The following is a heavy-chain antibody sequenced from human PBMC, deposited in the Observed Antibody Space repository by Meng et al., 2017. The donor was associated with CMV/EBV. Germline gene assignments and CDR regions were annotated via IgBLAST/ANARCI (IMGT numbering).Heavy chain of an antibody. CDR3: ASYRGDSYGIHDAFDI. J-gene: IGHJ3*02. CDR1: GYSIRSGYY. D-gene: IGHD5-18*01. CDR2: IYHSGST. V-gene: IGHV4-38-2*02. Sequence: SQTLSLTCTVSGYSIRSGYYWGWIRQPPGKGLEWIGSIYHSGSTHYNPSLKSRVTISVDTSKNQFSLKLSSVTAADTAVYYCASYRGDSYGIHDAFDIWGQGTMVTVSS.